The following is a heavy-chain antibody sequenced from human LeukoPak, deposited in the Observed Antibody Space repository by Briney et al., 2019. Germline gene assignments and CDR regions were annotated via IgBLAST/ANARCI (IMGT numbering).Heavy chain of an antibody. CDR3: ARGAPGSYCSGGSCPYFDY. D-gene: IGHD2-15*01. Sequence: GASVKASCKASAYTFTSYDINRVRQATGQGLEWMGWMNPNSGNTGYAQKFQGRVTMTRNTSISTAYMELSSLRSEDTAVYYCARGAPGSYCSGGSCPYFDYWGQGTLISVSS. J-gene: IGHJ4*02. CDR1: AYTFTSYD. V-gene: IGHV1-8*01. CDR2: MNPNSGNT.